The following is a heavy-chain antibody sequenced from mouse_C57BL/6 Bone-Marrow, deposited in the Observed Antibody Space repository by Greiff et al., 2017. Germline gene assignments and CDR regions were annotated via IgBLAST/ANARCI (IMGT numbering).Heavy chain of an antibody. Sequence: QVQLQPSGPELVKPGASVKLSCKASGYTFTSYDINWVKQRPGQGLEWIGWIYPRDGSTKYNEKFKGKATLTVDTSSSTAYMELHSLTSEDSAVYFCARVYYGNYYAMDYWGQGTSVTVSS. V-gene: IGHV1-85*01. CDR3: ARVYYGNYYAMDY. CDR2: IYPRDGST. J-gene: IGHJ4*01. D-gene: IGHD2-1*01. CDR1: GYTFTSYD.